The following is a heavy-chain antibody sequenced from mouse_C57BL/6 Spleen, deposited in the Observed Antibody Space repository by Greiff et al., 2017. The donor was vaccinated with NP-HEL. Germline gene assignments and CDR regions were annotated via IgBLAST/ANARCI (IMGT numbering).Heavy chain of an antibody. J-gene: IGHJ3*01. Sequence: QVQLQQPGAELVKPGASVKLSCKASGYTFTSYWMQWVKQRPGQGLEWIGEIDPSDSYTNYNQKFKGKATMTVDTSSSTAYMQLSSLTSEDSAVYYCALYSNYGIACWGQGTLVTVSA. CDR2: IDPSDSYT. CDR1: GYTFTSYW. D-gene: IGHD2-5*01. CDR3: ALYSNYGIAC. V-gene: IGHV1-50*01.